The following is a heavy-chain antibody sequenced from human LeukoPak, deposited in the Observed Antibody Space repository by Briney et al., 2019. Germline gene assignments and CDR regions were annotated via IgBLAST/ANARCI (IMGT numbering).Heavy chain of an antibody. CDR2: ISYDGSNK. J-gene: IGHJ4*02. Sequence: GGSLRLSCAASGFTFSSYGMHWVRQAPGKGLEWVAVISYDGSNKYYADSVKGRFTISRDNSKNTLYLQMNSLRAEDTAVYYCAKDRGGWSSNFDYWGQGTLVTVSS. CDR1: GFTFSSYG. D-gene: IGHD6-19*01. CDR3: AKDRGGWSSNFDY. V-gene: IGHV3-30*18.